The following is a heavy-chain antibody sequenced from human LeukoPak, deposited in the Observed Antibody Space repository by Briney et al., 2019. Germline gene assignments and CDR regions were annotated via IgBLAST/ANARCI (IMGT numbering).Heavy chain of an antibody. CDR1: GGSISSSSYY. V-gene: IGHV4-39*01. CDR3: ARLRLWFGHGYFDY. J-gene: IGHJ4*02. D-gene: IGHD3-10*01. Sequence: PSETLSLTCTVSGGSISSSSYYWDWIRQPPGKGLEWIGSIYHSGTTYYNPSLKSRVTISVDTSKNQFSLKLTSVTAADTAVYYCARLRLWFGHGYFDYWGQGTLVTVSS. CDR2: IYHSGTT.